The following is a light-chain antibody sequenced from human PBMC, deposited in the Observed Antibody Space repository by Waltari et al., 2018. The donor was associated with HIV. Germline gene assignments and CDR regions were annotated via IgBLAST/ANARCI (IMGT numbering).Light chain of an antibody. V-gene: IGLV1-44*01. Sequence: QSVLTQPPSTSGTPGQRVTISCSGSSSNIGSNTVSWFQQLPGKAPKVLIYGKNQRPSGVPDRFARAKSGTSASLAIGGLQSEDEADYYCASWDDSLNGPVFGGGTTLTVL. J-gene: IGLJ2*01. CDR2: GKN. CDR3: ASWDDSLNGPV. CDR1: SSNIGSNT.